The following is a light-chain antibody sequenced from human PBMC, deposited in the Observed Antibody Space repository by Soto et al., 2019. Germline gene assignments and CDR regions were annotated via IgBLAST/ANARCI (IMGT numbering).Light chain of an antibody. J-gene: IGKJ2*01. CDR3: QQYNNWPPRYT. CDR1: QSVSSN. V-gene: IGKV3-15*01. Sequence: EIVMTQSPATLSVSPGERATLSCRASQSVSSNLAWYQQNPGQAPRLLIYDASTRATGIPARFSGSGSGTEFTLTISSLQSEDFAGYYCQQYNNWPPRYTVGQGTKLEIK. CDR2: DAS.